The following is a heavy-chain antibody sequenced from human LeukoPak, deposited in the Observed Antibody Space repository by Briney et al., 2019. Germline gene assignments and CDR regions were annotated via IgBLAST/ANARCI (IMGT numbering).Heavy chain of an antibody. CDR2: IYYSGST. CDR1: GGSFSGYY. V-gene: IGHV4-34*01. Sequence: SETLSLTCAVYGGSFSGYYWSWIRQPPGKGLEWIGYIYYSGSTYYNPSLKSRVTISVDTSKNQFSLKLSSVTAADTAVYYCAREHDSSGYYQVDYWGQGTLVTVSS. CDR3: AREHDSSGYYQVDY. J-gene: IGHJ4*02. D-gene: IGHD3-22*01.